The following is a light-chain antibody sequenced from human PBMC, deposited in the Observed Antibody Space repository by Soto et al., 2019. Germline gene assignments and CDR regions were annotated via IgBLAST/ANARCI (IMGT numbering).Light chain of an antibody. V-gene: IGKV2-28*01. CDR3: MQSLQTPRH. CDR1: QSLQHVKGNKY. CDR2: LGS. J-gene: IGKJ5*01. Sequence: DIVMTQSPLSLPVTAGEPASISCRSRQSLQHVKGNKYLDWYVQKAGQSPQLLIYLGSNRAPGVPDRFSGSGSGTDFTLKITRVEAEDVGIYYCMQSLQTPRHFGQGTRLEI.